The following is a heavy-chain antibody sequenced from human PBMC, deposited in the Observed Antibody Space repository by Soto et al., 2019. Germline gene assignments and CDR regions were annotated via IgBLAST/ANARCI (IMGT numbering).Heavy chain of an antibody. V-gene: IGHV3-30*18. CDR2: ISYDGSNK. CDR3: AKDSYYNDSSGSLDY. J-gene: IGHJ4*02. CDR1: VFTSGSYG. D-gene: IGHD3-22*01. Sequence: VGSLRLSNAASVFTSGSYGGHWIREATVKVLEWVAFISYDGSNKYYADSVKGRFTISRDNSKNTLYLKMSSLRAEDTVVYYCAKDSYYNDSSGSLDYWGQGSLVTVSS.